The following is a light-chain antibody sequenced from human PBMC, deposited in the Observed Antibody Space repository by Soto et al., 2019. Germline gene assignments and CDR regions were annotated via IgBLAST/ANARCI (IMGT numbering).Light chain of an antibody. CDR1: SSNIGSNT. CDR2: SNN. J-gene: IGLJ2*01. CDR3: AAWDDSLNGQV. V-gene: IGLV1-44*01. Sequence: QPVLTQPPSASGTPGQRVNISCSGSSSNIGSNTVNWYQQLPGTAPKLLIYSNNQRPSGVPDRFSGSKSGTSASLAISGLQSEDEADYYCAAWDDSLNGQVFGGGTQLTVL.